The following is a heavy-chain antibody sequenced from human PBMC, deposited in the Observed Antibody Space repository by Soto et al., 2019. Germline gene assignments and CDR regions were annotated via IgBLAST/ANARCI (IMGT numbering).Heavy chain of an antibody. V-gene: IGHV4-34*01. J-gene: IGHJ1*01. CDR1: GGSFSGYY. CDR2: INHSGST. CDR3: ARVGLRRSFQH. Sequence: QVQLQQCGAGLLKPSETLSLTCAVYGGSFSGYYWSWIRQPPGKGLEWIGEINHSGSTNYNPSLKSRVTISVDTSKNQFSLTLSSVTAADTAVYYCARVGLRRSFQHWGQGTLVTVSS. D-gene: IGHD4-17*01.